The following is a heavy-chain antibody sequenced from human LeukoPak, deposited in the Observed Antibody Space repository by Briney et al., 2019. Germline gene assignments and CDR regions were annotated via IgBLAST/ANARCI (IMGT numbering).Heavy chain of an antibody. V-gene: IGHV4-34*01. J-gene: IGHJ6*02. CDR1: GESFSGYY. CDR2: INQSGST. Sequence: PSETLSLTCAVYGESFSGYYWSWIRLPPGKGLEWIGEINQSGSTNYNSSLKGRVTISVDSSKNQFSLRLSSVTAADTAVYYCASATSVYYYYHGMDVWGQGTSVTVSS. CDR3: ASATSVYYYYHGMDV.